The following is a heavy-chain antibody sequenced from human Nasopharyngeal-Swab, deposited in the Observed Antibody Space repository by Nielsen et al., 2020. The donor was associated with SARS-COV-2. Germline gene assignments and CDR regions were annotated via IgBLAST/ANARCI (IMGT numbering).Heavy chain of an antibody. CDR1: GVSISSSNYY. J-gene: IGHJ4*02. CDR2: LYYSGFT. Sequence: ESLQISCSVSGVSISSSNYYWGWIRQPPGKGLEWIAGLYYSGFTYYNPSLKSRVTISVDTSKNQISLKLSSVTAADTAVYYCARRTEYRASYYLGGYFDYWGQGTLVTVSS. D-gene: IGHD1-26*01. V-gene: IGHV4-39*01. CDR3: ARRTEYRASYYLGGYFDY.